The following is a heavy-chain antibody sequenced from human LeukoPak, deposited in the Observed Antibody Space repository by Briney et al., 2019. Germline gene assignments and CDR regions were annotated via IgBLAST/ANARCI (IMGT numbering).Heavy chain of an antibody. Sequence: GGSLRLSCAASGFTFSSYSMNWVRQAPGKGLEWVSSISSSSSYIYYADSVKGRFTISRDNAKNSLYLQMNSLRAEDTAVYYCAREIRYFDWLLPKRSRFDYWGQGTLVTVSS. CDR2: ISSSSSYI. V-gene: IGHV3-21*01. J-gene: IGHJ4*02. CDR3: AREIRYFDWLLPKRSRFDY. CDR1: GFTFSSYS. D-gene: IGHD3-9*01.